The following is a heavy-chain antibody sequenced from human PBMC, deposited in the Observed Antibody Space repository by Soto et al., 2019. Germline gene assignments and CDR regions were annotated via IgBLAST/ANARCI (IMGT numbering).Heavy chain of an antibody. J-gene: IGHJ4*02. CDR3: AKDRGESSGWYFDY. CDR1: GFTFSSYG. D-gene: IGHD6-19*01. Sequence: QVQLVESGGGVVQPGRSLRLSCAASGFTFSSYGMHWVRQAPGKGLEWVAVISYDGSNKYYADSVKGRFTISRDNSKNTLYLQMNSLRAEDTAVYYCAKDRGESSGWYFDYWGQGTLVTVSS. V-gene: IGHV3-30*18. CDR2: ISYDGSNK.